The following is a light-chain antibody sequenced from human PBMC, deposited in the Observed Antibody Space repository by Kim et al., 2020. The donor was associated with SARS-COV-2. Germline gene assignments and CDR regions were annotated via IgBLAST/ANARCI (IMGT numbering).Light chain of an antibody. CDR2: GAS. J-gene: IGKJ1*01. CDR3: QQYNNWRT. V-gene: IGKV3-15*01. CDR1: QSVSSN. Sequence: SLSPVERATLSGRASQSVSSNLAWYQQKPGQAPRLLIYGASTRATGIPARFSGSGSGTEFTLTISSLQSEDFAVYYCQQYNNWRTFGQGTKVEIK.